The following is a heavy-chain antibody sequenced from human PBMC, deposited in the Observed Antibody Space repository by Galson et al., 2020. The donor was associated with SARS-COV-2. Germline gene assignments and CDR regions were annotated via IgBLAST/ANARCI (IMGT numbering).Heavy chain of an antibody. CDR2: ISAYNSNI. D-gene: IGHD2-15*01. V-gene: IGHV1-18*01. CDR1: GYTFTSFG. CDR3: ARRGCSGGSCSTGGWFDP. J-gene: IGHJ5*02. Sequence: ASVKVSCQASGYTFTSFGITWVRQAPGQGPEWMGWISAYNSNIKYAQKFQGRVTLTTDASTSTAYMELRSLRSDDTAVYYCARRGCSGGSCSTGGWFDPWGQGTLVTVSS.